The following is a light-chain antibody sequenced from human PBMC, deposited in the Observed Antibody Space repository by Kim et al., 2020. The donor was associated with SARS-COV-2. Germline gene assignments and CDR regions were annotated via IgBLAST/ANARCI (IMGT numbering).Light chain of an antibody. V-gene: IGLV1-40*01. Sequence: QSVLTQPPSVSGAPGQTVTISCTGSSTNIGAGYDVHWYQQHPGTAPKLLIYDNSNRPSGVPDRFSGSKSGNSASLAIAGLQAEDEADYYCQSYDGSRNNWVFGGGTQLTVL. CDR3: QSYDGSRNNWV. CDR1: STNIGAGYD. CDR2: DNS. J-gene: IGLJ3*02.